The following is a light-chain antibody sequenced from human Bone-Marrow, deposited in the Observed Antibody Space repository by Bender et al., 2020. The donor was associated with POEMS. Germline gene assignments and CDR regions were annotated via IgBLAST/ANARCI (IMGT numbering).Light chain of an antibody. CDR3: STWDDRLNAWL. V-gene: IGLV2-23*01. CDR2: EDS. J-gene: IGLJ3*02. CDR1: SSDFGSFGL. Sequence: QSALTQPAFVSGSLGQSITFSCTESSSDFGSFGLVSWYQQLPGKAPKLIIYEDSKRPSGVSNRFSGSSASLAISGLQSEDAADYYCSTWDDRLNAWLFGGGTKLTVL.